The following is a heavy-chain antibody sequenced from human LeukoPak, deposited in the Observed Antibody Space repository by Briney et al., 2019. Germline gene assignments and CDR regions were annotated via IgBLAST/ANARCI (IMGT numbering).Heavy chain of an antibody. CDR1: GGSITGYY. V-gene: IGHV4-4*07. CDR2: IYTSGST. D-gene: IGHD1-26*01. J-gene: IGHJ6*02. CDR3: ARDRWELLSYGMDV. Sequence: SETLSLTCSVSGGSITGYYWSWIRQPAGKGLEWIGRIYTSGSTNYNPSLKSRVTMSVDTSKNQFSLKLSSVTAADTAVYYCARDRWELLSYGMDVWGQGTTVTVSS.